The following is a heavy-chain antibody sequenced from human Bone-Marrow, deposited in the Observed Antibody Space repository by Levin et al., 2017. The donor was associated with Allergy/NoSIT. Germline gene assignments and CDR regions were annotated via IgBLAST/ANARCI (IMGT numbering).Heavy chain of an antibody. D-gene: IGHD2-2*01. CDR3: ARDRNYAPFDP. J-gene: IGHJ5*02. CDR1: GFAFSTYW. CDR2: INGDGSST. Sequence: LSLTCAASGFAFSTYWMHWVRQVPGKGLEWVSHINGDGSSTSYADSVKGRFTISRDNAKNTLYLQMNSLRAEDTALYYCARDRNYAPFDPWGQGTLVTVSS. V-gene: IGHV3-74*01.